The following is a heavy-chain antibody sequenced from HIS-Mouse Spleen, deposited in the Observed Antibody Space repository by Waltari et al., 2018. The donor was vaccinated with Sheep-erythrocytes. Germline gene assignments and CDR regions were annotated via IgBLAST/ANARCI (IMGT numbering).Heavy chain of an antibody. V-gene: IGHV4-31*03. CDR1: GGSISSGGYY. CDR2: IYYSGST. J-gene: IGHJ3*02. Sequence: QVQLQESGPGLVKPSQTLSPTCTVPGGSISSGGYYWSWIRQHPGKGLEWIGYIYYSGSTYYNPSLKSRVTISVDTSKNQFSLKLSSVTAADTAVYYCARLPVVITAFDIWGQGTMVTVSS. CDR3: ARLPVVITAFDI. D-gene: IGHD3-22*01.